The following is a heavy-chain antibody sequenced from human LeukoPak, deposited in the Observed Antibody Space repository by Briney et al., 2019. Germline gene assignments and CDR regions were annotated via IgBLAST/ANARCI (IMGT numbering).Heavy chain of an antibody. D-gene: IGHD3-3*01. CDR1: GSTFSSYW. CDR2: IDTDGSST. V-gene: IGHV3-74*01. J-gene: IGHJ4*02. CDR3: ARVVLYYDFWSAYFHD. Sequence: GGSLRLSCAASGSTFSSYWMHWVRQAPGKGLVWVSRIDTDGSSTSYADSVKGRFTISRDNAKNRLYVQMNSLRAEDTAVYYCARVVLYYDFWSAYFHDWGQGTLVTVSS.